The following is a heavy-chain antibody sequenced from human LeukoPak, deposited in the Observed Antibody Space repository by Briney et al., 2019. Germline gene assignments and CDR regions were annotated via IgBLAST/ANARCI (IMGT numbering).Heavy chain of an antibody. V-gene: IGHV3-23*01. CDR1: GFTFSSYS. Sequence: GGSLRLSCAASGFTFSSYSMNWIRQAPGKGLEWVSAISGSGGSTYYADSVKGRFTISRDNSKNTLYLQMNSLRAEDTAVYYCAKGGIQLYFDYWGQGTLVTVSS. CDR2: ISGSGGST. CDR3: AKGGIQLYFDY. J-gene: IGHJ4*02. D-gene: IGHD5-18*01.